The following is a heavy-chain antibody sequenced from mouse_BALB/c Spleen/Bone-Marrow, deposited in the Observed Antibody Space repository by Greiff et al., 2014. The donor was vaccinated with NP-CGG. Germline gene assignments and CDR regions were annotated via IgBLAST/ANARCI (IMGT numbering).Heavy chain of an antibody. Sequence: EADGVDFSRYWMSWARQAPGKGQEWIGEINPGSSTINYTPSLKDKFIISRDNAKNTLYLQMSKVRSEDTALYYCARSAFYALDYWGQGTSVTVSS. CDR1: GVDFSRYW. D-gene: IGHD3-1*01. CDR3: ARSAFYALDY. J-gene: IGHJ4*01. V-gene: IGHV4-2*02. CDR2: INPGSSTI.